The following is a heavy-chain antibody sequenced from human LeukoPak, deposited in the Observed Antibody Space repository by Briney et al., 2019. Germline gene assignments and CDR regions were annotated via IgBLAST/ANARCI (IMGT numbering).Heavy chain of an antibody. CDR3: ATAPRLSGWDFDY. J-gene: IGHJ4*02. Sequence: ASVKVSCKVSGYTLTDLSMHRVRQAPGKGLEWMGGFDPEDAETIYAQNFQGRVTMTEDTSTDTAYMELRSLRSEDTAVYYCATAPRLSGWDFDYWGQGTLVTVSS. CDR1: GYTLTDLS. D-gene: IGHD6-19*01. CDR2: FDPEDAET. V-gene: IGHV1-24*01.